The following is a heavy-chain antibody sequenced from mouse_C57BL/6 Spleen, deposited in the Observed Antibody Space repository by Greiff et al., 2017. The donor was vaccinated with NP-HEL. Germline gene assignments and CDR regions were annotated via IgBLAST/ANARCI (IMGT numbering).Heavy chain of an antibody. J-gene: IGHJ4*01. D-gene: IGHD2-5*01. Sequence: EVQLVESGGGLVQPGGSLKLSCAASGFTFSDYGMAWVRQAPRKGPEWVAFISNLAYSIYYADTVTGRFTISRENAKNTLYLEMSSLRSEDTAMYYCARTDSNYFYYAMDYWGQGTSVTVSS. V-gene: IGHV5-15*01. CDR1: GFTFSDYG. CDR3: ARTDSNYFYYAMDY. CDR2: ISNLAYSI.